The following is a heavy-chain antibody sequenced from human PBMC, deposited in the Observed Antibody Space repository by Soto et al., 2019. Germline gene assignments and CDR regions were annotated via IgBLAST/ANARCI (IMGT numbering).Heavy chain of an antibody. J-gene: IGHJ6*02. D-gene: IGHD6-6*01. V-gene: IGHV3-30*03. CDR3: AESIAAQHYGMDV. CDR1: GFTFSSYG. Sequence: QVQLVESGGGVVQPGRSLRLSCAASGFTFSSYGMHWVRQAPGTGLEWVAVISYDGSNKYYADSVKGRFTISRDNSKNTLYLQMNSLRAEDTAVYYCAESIAAQHYGMDVWGQGTTVTVSS. CDR2: ISYDGSNK.